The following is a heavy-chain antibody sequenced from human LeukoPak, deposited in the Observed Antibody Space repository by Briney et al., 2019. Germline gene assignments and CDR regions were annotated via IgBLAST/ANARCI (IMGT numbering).Heavy chain of an antibody. CDR1: GFTFSSYG. Sequence: PGRSLRLSCAASGFTFSSYGMHWVRQAPGKGLEWVAVISYDGSNKYYADSVKGRFTISRDNSKNTLYLQMNSLRAEDTAVYYCAKDRRGGPRFDYWGQGTLVTVSS. CDR2: ISYDGSNK. CDR3: AKDRRGGPRFDY. J-gene: IGHJ4*02. V-gene: IGHV3-30*18. D-gene: IGHD3-10*01.